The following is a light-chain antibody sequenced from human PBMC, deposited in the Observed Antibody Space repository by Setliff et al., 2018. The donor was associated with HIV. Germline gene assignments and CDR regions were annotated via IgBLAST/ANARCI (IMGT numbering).Light chain of an antibody. CDR1: SSDVGDYKY. J-gene: IGLJ1*01. CDR2: DVS. CDR3: SSYSSSTSFYV. V-gene: IGLV2-14*03. Sequence: QSVLAQPASVSASPGQSIAIACTGTSSDVGDYKYVSWYQQLPGKAPKLMLYDVSHRPSGVSNRFSGSKSGDTASLTISGLQADDEANYYCSSYSSSTSFYVFGTGTKVTVL.